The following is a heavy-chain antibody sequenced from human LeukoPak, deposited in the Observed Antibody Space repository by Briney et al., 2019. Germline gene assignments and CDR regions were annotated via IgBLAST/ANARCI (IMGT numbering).Heavy chain of an antibody. CDR1: GFAFSGYT. J-gene: IGHJ6*02. CDR2: ISYDGSNK. V-gene: IGHV3-30-3*01. D-gene: IGHD5-18*01. Sequence: GGPLRLSCVASGFAFSGYTMNWVRQAPGKGLEWVAVISYDGSNKYYADSVKGRFTISRDNSKNTLYLQMNSLRAEDTAVYYCARELDTAMVTSSYGMDVWGQGTTVTVSS. CDR3: ARELDTAMVTSSYGMDV.